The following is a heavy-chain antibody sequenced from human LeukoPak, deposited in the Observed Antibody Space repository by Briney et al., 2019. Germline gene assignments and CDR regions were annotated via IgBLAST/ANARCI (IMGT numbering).Heavy chain of an antibody. CDR2: ISYDGSNK. CDR1: GFTFSSYG. V-gene: IGHV3-30*18. D-gene: IGHD2-2*01. J-gene: IGHJ4*02. CDR3: AKDFPVPAALGGFDY. Sequence: GGSLRLSCAASGFTFSSYGMHWVRQAPGKGLEWVAVISYDGSNKNYADSVKGRFTISRDNSKNTLYLQMNSLRAEDTAVYYCAKDFPVPAALGGFDYWGQGTLVTVSS.